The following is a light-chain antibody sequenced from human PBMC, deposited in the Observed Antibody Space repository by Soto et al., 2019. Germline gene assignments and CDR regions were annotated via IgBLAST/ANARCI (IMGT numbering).Light chain of an antibody. J-gene: IGKJ2*01. CDR1: QSVSCSY. V-gene: IGKV3-20*01. CDR2: SAS. CDR3: QQYGNSPYT. Sequence: DIVLTQSPGTLSLSPGERATLSCRASQSVSCSYLAWYQQKPGQAPRLLIYSASSRATGIPDRFSGSGSGTDFTLTISRLEPEDFAVYYCQQYGNSPYTFGQGTKLEI.